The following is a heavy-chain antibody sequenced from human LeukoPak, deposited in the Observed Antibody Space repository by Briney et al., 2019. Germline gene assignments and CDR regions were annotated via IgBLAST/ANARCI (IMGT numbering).Heavy chain of an antibody. D-gene: IGHD3/OR15-3a*01. Sequence: GGSLRLSCAASGITLSNYGMSWVRQAPGKGLEWVAGISDSGDSTNYVDSVKGRFTISRDNPKNTLYLQMNSLRAEDTAVYFCAKRGVVIRVILVGFHKEAYYFESWGQGALVTVSS. V-gene: IGHV3-23*01. J-gene: IGHJ4*02. CDR2: ISDSGDST. CDR1: GITLSNYG. CDR3: AKRGVVIRVILVGFHKEAYYFES.